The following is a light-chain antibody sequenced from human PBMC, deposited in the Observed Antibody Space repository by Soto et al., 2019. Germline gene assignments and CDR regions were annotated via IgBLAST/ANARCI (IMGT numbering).Light chain of an antibody. CDR2: GAS. V-gene: IGKV3-15*01. CDR1: QSVSSN. Sequence: EIVMTQSPATLSVSPGERATLSCRASQSVSSNLAWYQQKPGQAPRLIIYGASTRATGIPARFSGSGSGTEFTLTISSLQSEDFAVYYCQQYNNWPRTVGQGTKVEIK. CDR3: QQYNNWPRT. J-gene: IGKJ1*01.